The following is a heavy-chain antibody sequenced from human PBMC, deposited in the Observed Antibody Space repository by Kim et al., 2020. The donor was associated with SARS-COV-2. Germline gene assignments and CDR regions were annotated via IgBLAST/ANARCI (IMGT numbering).Heavy chain of an antibody. J-gene: IGHJ4*02. CDR1: GFTFSNYA. Sequence: GGSLRLSCAASGFTFSNYAMAWVRQAPGKGLEWVSSINGNGGDIAYADSVKGRFTISIENFKNTLYLQMNSLRAEDTAASYCAIKTSGRYPFDSWGQGT. V-gene: IGHV3-23*01. CDR3: AIKTSGRYPFDS. D-gene: IGHD1-26*01. CDR2: INGNGGDI.